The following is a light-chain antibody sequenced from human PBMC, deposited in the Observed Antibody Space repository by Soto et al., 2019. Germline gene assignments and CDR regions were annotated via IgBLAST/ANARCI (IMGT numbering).Light chain of an antibody. Sequence: SALTQPASLSGSPGKSITISCTGTRICVGGYNYFSWYQQHPGKAPKLMIYDVSNRPSGVSNRFSGSKSGNTASLTISGIQAEDEADYYCSSYTSSSTLVFGVGTKLTVL. CDR1: RICVGGYNY. J-gene: IGLJ2*01. CDR2: DVS. CDR3: SSYTSSSTLV. V-gene: IGLV2-14*01.